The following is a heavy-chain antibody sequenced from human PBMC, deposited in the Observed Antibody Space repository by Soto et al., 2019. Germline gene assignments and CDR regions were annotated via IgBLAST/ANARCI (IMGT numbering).Heavy chain of an antibody. CDR1: GGSFSGYY. CDR3: ARVDEY. Sequence: SETLSLTCAVYGGSFSGYYWSWIRQPPGKGLEWIGEINHRGSTKYNPSLKSRVTMSVDKSKNQFSLILSSVTAADTAVYYCARVDEYWGQGTLVTVSS. V-gene: IGHV4-34*01. CDR2: INHRGST. J-gene: IGHJ4*02.